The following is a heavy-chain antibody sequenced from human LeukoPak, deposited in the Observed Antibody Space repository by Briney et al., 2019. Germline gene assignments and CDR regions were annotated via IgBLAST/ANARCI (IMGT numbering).Heavy chain of an antibody. J-gene: IGHJ4*02. Sequence: GGSLRLSCAASGFTFSSYATSWVRQAPGKGLEWVSAISGSGGSTYYTDSVKGRFTISRDNSKNTLYLQMNSLRAEDAAVYYCAKDSRSGYYPDWGQGTLVTVSS. CDR1: GFTFSSYA. D-gene: IGHD3-22*01. CDR3: AKDSRSGYYPD. V-gene: IGHV3-23*01. CDR2: ISGSGGST.